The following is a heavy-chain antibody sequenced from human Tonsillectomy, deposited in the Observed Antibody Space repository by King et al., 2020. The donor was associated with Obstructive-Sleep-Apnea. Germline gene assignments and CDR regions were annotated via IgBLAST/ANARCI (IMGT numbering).Heavy chain of an antibody. CDR3: AKKSAGPVEALMEE. J-gene: IGHJ4*02. D-gene: IGHD1-14*01. CDR2: TSSDGSNK. CDR1: GFPFNRYG. V-gene: IGHV3-30*18. Sequence: VQLVESGGGVVQPGRSLRLSCAASGFPFNRYGMHWVRQAPGKGLEWVAVTSSDGSNKHYGDSVKGRFTISRDNSKNTLYLQMNSLRVEDTAVYYCAKKSAGPVEALMEEWGQGTLVTVSS.